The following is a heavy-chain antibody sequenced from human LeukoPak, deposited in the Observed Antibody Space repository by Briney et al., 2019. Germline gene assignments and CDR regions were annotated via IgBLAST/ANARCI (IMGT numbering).Heavy chain of an antibody. J-gene: IGHJ5*02. D-gene: IGHD2-21*01. CDR2: ISGYNGNT. V-gene: IGHV1-18*01. CDR1: GYTFTSYG. Sequence: GASVKVSCKASGYTFTSYGISWVRQAPGQGLEWMGWISGYNGNTNYAQKFQGRVTMTTDTSTNTAYMELRSLRSDDTAVYYCTREATGDSWFDPWGQGTLVTASS. CDR3: TREATGDSWFDP.